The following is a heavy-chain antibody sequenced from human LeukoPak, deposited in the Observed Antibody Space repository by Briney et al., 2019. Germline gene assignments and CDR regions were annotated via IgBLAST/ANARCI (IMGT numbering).Heavy chain of an antibody. CDR1: GFTFSNYG. V-gene: IGHV3-30*02. D-gene: IGHD3-3*01. CDR3: ARSPYTIFGVVPYFDY. J-gene: IGHJ4*02. CDR2: VRYDETTK. Sequence: GGSLRLSCAASGFTFSNYGMHWVRQAPGKGLEWVAFVRYDETTKFYADSVKGRFTISRDNSKNTLYLQMNSLRAEDTAVYYCARSPYTIFGVVPYFDYWGQGTLVTVSS.